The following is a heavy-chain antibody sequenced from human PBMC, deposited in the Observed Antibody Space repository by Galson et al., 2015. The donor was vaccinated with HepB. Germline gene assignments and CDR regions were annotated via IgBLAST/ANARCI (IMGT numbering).Heavy chain of an antibody. CDR2: ISYDGSNK. D-gene: IGHD1-26*01. Sequence: SLRLSCAASGFTFNIYSMNWVRQAPGKGLEWVAVISYDGSNKYYADSVKGRFTISRDSAKNSLYLQMNSLRAEDTAVYYCARVPPLGGTYLADPWGQGTLVTVSS. CDR3: ARVPPLGGTYLADP. CDR1: GFTFNIYS. J-gene: IGHJ5*02. V-gene: IGHV3-30*03.